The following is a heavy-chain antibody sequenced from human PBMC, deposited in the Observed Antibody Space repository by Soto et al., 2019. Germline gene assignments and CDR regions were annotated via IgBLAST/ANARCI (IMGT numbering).Heavy chain of an antibody. CDR3: AKLLKISPLADPWYYGRDV. J-gene: IGHJ6*02. V-gene: IGHV3-30*18. CDR1: GFTFSNYG. D-gene: IGHD2-21*01. CDR2: ISYDGSNK. Sequence: PGASLRLSCAASGFTFSNYGMHCVLQAPGKGLEWVAVISYDGSNKYYADSVKGRFTLSRDNSKNTLYLQMNSLRAEDTAFYYCAKLLKISPLADPWYYGRDVWGQGTTVRSP.